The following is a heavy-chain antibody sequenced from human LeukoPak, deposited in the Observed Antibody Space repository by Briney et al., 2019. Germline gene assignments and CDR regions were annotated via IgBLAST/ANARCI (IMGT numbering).Heavy chain of an antibody. Sequence: GGSLRLSCAASGFTFGSYAMSWVRQAPGKGLEWVSVISGSGGSTYYADSVKGRSTISRDNSKNMLFLQMNSLRAEDTAVYYCAKDGLVVAATPSGYWGQGTLVTVSS. CDR3: AKDGLVVAATPSGY. CDR1: GFTFGSYA. CDR2: ISGSGGST. J-gene: IGHJ4*02. D-gene: IGHD2-15*01. V-gene: IGHV3-23*01.